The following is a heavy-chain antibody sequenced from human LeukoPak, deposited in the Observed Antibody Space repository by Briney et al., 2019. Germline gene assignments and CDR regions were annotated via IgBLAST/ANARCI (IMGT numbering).Heavy chain of an antibody. CDR1: GGSLSGYY. V-gene: IGHV4-34*01. CDR2: INHSGST. CDR3: AREENF. D-gene: IGHD3-3*01. Sequence: SEALSLTCAVYGGSLSGYYWSWIRQPPGKGLEWIGEINHSGSTNYNPSLKSRVTISVDTSKNQFSLKLSSVTAADTAVYYCAREENFRGQGTLVTVSS. J-gene: IGHJ4*02.